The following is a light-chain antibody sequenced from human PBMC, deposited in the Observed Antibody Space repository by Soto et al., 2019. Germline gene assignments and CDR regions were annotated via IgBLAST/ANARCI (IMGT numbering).Light chain of an antibody. J-gene: IGLJ2*01. CDR1: ALPKQY. CDR3: QSADSSVV. CDR2: KDR. V-gene: IGLV3-25*03. Sequence: SYELTQPPSVSVSPGQTARITCSGDALPKQYAYWYQQKPGQAPVLVIYKDRERPSGIPERFSGSSSGTTVTLTISGVQAEDEADYYCQSADSSVVFGGGTKVTVL.